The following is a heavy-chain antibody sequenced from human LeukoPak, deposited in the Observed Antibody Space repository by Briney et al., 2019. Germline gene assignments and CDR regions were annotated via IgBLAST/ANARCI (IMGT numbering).Heavy chain of an antibody. Sequence: GGSLRLSCAASGFTFSSYSMNWVRQAPGKGLEWVSSISSSSSYIYYADSVKGRFTISRDNAKSSLYLQMNSLRAEDTAVYYCASLSSFGAFDIWGQGTMVTASS. CDR2: ISSSSSYI. J-gene: IGHJ3*02. V-gene: IGHV3-21*01. CDR1: GFTFSSYS. D-gene: IGHD3-3*01. CDR3: ASLSSFGAFDI.